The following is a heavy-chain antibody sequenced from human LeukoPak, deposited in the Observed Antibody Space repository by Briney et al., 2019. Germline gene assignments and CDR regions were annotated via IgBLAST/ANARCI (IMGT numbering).Heavy chain of an antibody. Sequence: GDSVKVSCKASGYTFTSYFMHWVRQAPGQGLEWMGIIHPSGGSASYAQNFQGRVTMTRDTSTSTVYMELSSLRSEDTAVYYCARDASCSGGNCYAWFDPWGQGTLVTVSS. CDR3: ARDASCSGGNCYAWFDP. J-gene: IGHJ5*02. V-gene: IGHV1-46*01. D-gene: IGHD2-15*01. CDR2: IHPSGGSA. CDR1: GYTFTSYF.